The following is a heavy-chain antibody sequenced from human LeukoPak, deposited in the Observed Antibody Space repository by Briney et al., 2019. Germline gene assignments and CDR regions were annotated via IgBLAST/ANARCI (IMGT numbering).Heavy chain of an antibody. CDR3: AKAPVTTCRGAFCYPFDY. J-gene: IGHJ4*02. V-gene: IGHV3-23*01. CDR2: ISDTGNT. CDR1: GFTLSSYA. D-gene: IGHD2-15*01. Sequence: WGSLRLSCAASGFTLSSYAMSWVRQAPGKGLELVSAISDTGNTYHADSVKGRFTISRDSSKNTLFLQMNRLRPEDAAVYYCAKAPVTTCRGAFCYPFDYWGLGTLVTVSS.